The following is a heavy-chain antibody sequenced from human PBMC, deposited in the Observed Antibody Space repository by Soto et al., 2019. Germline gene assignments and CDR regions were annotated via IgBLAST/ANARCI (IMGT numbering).Heavy chain of an antibody. CDR1: GYTFTSYD. CDR3: ARVRSSVCEY. D-gene: IGHD6-19*01. Sequence: QVQLVQSGAEVKKPGASVKVSCKASGYTFTSYDINWVRQATGQGLEWMGWLNPNSGNTAYAQKFQGRVTITRNTSIITAYMELSSLRSEDTAVYYCARVRSSVCEYWGQRTLVTVSS. J-gene: IGHJ4*02. CDR2: LNPNSGNT. V-gene: IGHV1-8*01.